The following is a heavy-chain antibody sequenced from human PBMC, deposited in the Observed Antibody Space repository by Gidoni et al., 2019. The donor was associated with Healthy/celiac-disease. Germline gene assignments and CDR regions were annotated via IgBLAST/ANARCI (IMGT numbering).Heavy chain of an antibody. CDR1: GFTFSSYG. V-gene: IGHV3-33*01. CDR2: IWYDGSNK. J-gene: IGHJ3*02. CDR3: ARDTLITFGGVIVDDAFDI. Sequence: QVQLVESGGGVVQPGRSLRLSCAASGFTFSSYGMTWVRQAPGQGLEWVAVIWYDGSNKYYADSVKGRFTISRDNSKNTLYLQMNSLRAEDTAVYYCARDTLITFGGVIVDDAFDIWGQGTMVTVSS. D-gene: IGHD3-16*02.